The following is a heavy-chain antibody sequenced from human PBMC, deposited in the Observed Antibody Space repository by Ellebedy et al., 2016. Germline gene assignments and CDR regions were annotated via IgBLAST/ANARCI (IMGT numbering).Heavy chain of an antibody. CDR2: IYPGDSDT. J-gene: IGHJ4*02. CDR1: GYSFTSYW. CDR3: ARQWTVAAAGTSPDY. D-gene: IGHD6-13*01. V-gene: IGHV5-51*01. Sequence: GGSLRLSCKGSGYSFTSYWIGWVRQMPGKGLEWMGIIYPGDSDTRYSPSFQGQVTISADKSISTAYLQWSSLKASDTAMYYCARQWTVAAAGTSPDYWGQGTLVTVSS.